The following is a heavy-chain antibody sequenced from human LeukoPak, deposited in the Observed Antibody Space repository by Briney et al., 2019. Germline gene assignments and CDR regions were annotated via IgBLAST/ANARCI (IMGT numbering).Heavy chain of an antibody. CDR1: GGSISSYY. Sequence: PSETLSLTCTVSGGSISSYYWSWIRQPAGKGLEWIGRIYTSGSTNYNPSLKSRVTMSVDTSKNQFSLKLSSVTAADTAVYYCARDETWSGYIWFDPWGQGTLVTVSS. V-gene: IGHV4-4*07. CDR3: ARDETWSGYIWFDP. D-gene: IGHD3-3*01. J-gene: IGHJ5*02. CDR2: IYTSGST.